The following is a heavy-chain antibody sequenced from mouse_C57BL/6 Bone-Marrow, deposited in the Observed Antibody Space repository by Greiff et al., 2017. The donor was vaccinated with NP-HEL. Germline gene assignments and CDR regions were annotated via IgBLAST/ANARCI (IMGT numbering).Heavy chain of an antibody. CDR3: TTDYYGSSYVG. D-gene: IGHD1-1*01. CDR1: GFNIKDDY. J-gene: IGHJ3*02. CDR2: IDPENGDT. V-gene: IGHV14-4*01. Sequence: VQLQQSGAELVRPGASVKLSCTASGFNIKDDYMHWVKQRPEQGLEWIGWIDPENGDTEYASKFQGKATIPADTSSNTAYLQLSSLTSEDTAVYYCTTDYYGSSYVGWGQGTLVTVSA.